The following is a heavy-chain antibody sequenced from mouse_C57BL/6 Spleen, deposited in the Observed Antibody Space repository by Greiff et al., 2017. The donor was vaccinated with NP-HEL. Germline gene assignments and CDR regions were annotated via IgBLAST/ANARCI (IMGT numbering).Heavy chain of an antibody. Sequence: VQLQQSGPELVKPGASVKISCKASGYTFTDYYMNWVKQSHGKSLEWIGDINPNNGGTSYNQKFKGKATLTVDKSSSTAYMELRSLTSEDSAVYYCARDGASTAYFDYWGQGTTLTVSS. CDR2: INPNNGGT. CDR1: GYTFTDYY. D-gene: IGHD1-2*01. CDR3: ARDGASTAYFDY. V-gene: IGHV1-26*01. J-gene: IGHJ2*01.